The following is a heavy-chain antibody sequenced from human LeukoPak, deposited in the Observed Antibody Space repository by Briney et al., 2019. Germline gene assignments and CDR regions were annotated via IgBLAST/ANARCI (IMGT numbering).Heavy chain of an antibody. D-gene: IGHD3-10*01. J-gene: IGHJ3*02. CDR3: ARLYGSGSYPRRGAFDI. Sequence: ASVKVSCKASGYTLTAYYIYWVRQAPGQGLEWMGRINPNSGGTDYAQNFQGRVTMTRDTSISTAYMELSRLRSDDTAAYYCARLYGSGSYPRRGAFDIWGQGTMVTVSS. V-gene: IGHV1-2*06. CDR2: INPNSGGT. CDR1: GYTLTAYY.